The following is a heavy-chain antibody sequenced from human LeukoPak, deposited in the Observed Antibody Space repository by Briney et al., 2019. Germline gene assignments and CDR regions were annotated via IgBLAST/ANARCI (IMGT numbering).Heavy chain of an antibody. J-gene: IGHJ4*02. CDR2: INPNSGGT. CDR1: GYTFTGYY. V-gene: IGHV1-2*02. D-gene: IGHD3-3*01. CDR3: ARSPITIFGVVIRYYFDY. Sequence: ALVKVSCKAFGYTFTGYYMQWVRQAPGQGLEWMGWINPNSGGTNYAQKFQGRVTMTRDTSISTAYMELSRLRSDDTAVYYCARSPITIFGVVIRYYFDYWGQGTLVTVSS.